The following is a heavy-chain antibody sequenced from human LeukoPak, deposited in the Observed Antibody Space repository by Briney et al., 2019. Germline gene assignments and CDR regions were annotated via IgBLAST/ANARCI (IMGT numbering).Heavy chain of an antibody. CDR1: GFTFSSYA. Sequence: GGSLRLSCAASGFTFSSYAMSWVRQAPGKGLEWVSAIRDSDSSTYYADSVKGRFTISRDNSKNTLYLQMNSLRVQDTAVCYCAKGLGAAGGKFDCWGQGTLVTVSS. CDR2: IRDSDSST. CDR3: AKGLGAAGGKFDC. D-gene: IGHD6-13*01. V-gene: IGHV3-23*01. J-gene: IGHJ4*02.